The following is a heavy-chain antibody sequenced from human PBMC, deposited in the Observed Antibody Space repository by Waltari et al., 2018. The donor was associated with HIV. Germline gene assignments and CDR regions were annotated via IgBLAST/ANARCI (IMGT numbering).Heavy chain of an antibody. V-gene: IGHV4-38-2*02. J-gene: IGHJ4*02. CDR2: IYHSGST. D-gene: IGHD3-10*01. CDR3: ARDERNYYGSGSWD. Sequence: QVQLQESGPGLVKPSETLSLTCAVSGYSISSGYYWGWIRQPPGKGLEWIGSIYHSGSTYYNPSLKSRVTISVDTSKNQFSLKLSSVTAADTAVYYCARDERNYYGSGSWDWGQGTLVTVSS. CDR1: GYSISSGYY.